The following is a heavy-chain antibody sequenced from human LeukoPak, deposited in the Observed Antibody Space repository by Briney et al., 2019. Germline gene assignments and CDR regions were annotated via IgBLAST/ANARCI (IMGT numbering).Heavy chain of an antibody. CDR2: ISHSGST. CDR1: GYSISNGYY. V-gene: IGHV4-38-2*01. D-gene: IGHD3-10*01. J-gene: IGHJ5*02. CDR3: ARVYDYGSGSCYYGFDP. Sequence: SETLSLTCAVSGYSISNGYYWGWIRQPPGKGLEWIGSISHSGSTYFNPSLKSRVTISVDTSKNQFSLKLSSVTAADTAVYYCARVYDYGSGSCYYGFDPWGQGTLVTVSS.